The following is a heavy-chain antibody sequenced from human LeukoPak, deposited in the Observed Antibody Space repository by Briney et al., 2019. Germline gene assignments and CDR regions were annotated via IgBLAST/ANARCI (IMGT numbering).Heavy chain of an antibody. CDR1: GYTFTDYA. J-gene: IGHJ6*03. CDR2: INVGNGNT. Sequence: ASVQVSCKASGYTFTDYAMHWVRQAPGQRLEWMGWINVGNGNTKYSQKFQGRVTITRDTSASTAYMELSSLRSEDTAVYYCAARSGSYYTYYMDVWGKGTTVTVSS. D-gene: IGHD3-10*01. CDR3: AARSGSYYTYYMDV. V-gene: IGHV1-3*01.